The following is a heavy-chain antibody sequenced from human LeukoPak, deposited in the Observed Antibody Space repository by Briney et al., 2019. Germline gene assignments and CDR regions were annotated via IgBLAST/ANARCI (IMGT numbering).Heavy chain of an antibody. CDR3: ARAQSIVVVPAAIPSDY. CDR1: GFTFNRYW. Sequence: PGGSLRLSCAASGFTFNRYWMSWVRQAPGKGLEWVANIKEDGNEKYYVESVKGRFTISRDNANSSLYLQMNSLRAEDTAVYYCARAQSIVVVPAAIPSDYWGQGTLVTVSS. J-gene: IGHJ4*02. CDR2: IKEDGNEK. D-gene: IGHD2-2*02. V-gene: IGHV3-7*01.